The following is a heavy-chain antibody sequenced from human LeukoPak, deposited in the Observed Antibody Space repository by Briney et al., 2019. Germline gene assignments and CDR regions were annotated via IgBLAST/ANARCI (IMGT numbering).Heavy chain of an antibody. J-gene: IGHJ4*02. V-gene: IGHV3-21*01. CDR1: GFTFSSYS. CDR2: ISSSSSYI. CDR3: ARVWEQRVLLWLTDY. D-gene: IGHD3-10*01. Sequence: GGSLRLSCAASGFTFSSYSMNWVRQAPGQGLEWVSSISSSSSYIYYADSVKGRFTISRDNAKNSLYLQMNSLRAEDTAVYYCARVWEQRVLLWLTDYWGQGTLVTVSS.